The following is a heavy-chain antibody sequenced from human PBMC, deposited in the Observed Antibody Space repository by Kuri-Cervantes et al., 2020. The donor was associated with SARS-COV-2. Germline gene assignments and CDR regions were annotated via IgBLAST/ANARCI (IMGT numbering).Heavy chain of an antibody. V-gene: IGHV3-74*01. CDR3: VRDGDHWNFDY. CDR2: INPDGSYT. D-gene: IGHD1-1*01. CDR1: GFTFSNYA. J-gene: IGHJ4*02. Sequence: GGSLRLSCAASGFTFSNYAMGWVRQAPGKGLVWVSRINPDGSYTNNADSVKGRFTLSRDNTKNMLFLQMNSLRAEDTAVYYCVRDGDHWNFDYWGQGTLVTVSS.